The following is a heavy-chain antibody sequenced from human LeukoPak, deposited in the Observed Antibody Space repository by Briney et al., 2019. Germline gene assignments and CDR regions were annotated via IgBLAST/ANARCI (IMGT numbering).Heavy chain of an antibody. D-gene: IGHD3-10*01. CDR3: ARDALWFGECAFDI. Sequence: SCKASGYTFTGYYMHWVRQAPGKELEGVANIKQEGSEKYYVDSVKGRFTISRDNAKNSLYLQMNSLRAEATAVYYCARDALWFGECAFDIWGQGTMVTVSS. V-gene: IGHV3-7*01. CDR1: GYTFTGYY. CDR2: IKQEGSEK. J-gene: IGHJ3*02.